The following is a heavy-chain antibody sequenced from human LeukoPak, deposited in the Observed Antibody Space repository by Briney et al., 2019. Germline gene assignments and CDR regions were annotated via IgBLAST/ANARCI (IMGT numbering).Heavy chain of an antibody. D-gene: IGHD6-6*01. Sequence: GGSLRLSCAASGFTFSAYNMNWVRRTPGKGPEWVSGISGSAGTIYYADSVKGRFTISRDNAKNSLYLQMNSLRAEDTAVYYCARDLYSSSSLCDVWGKGTTVTVSS. CDR2: ISGSAGTI. CDR3: ARDLYSSSSLCDV. J-gene: IGHJ6*04. CDR1: GFTFSAYN. V-gene: IGHV3-48*04.